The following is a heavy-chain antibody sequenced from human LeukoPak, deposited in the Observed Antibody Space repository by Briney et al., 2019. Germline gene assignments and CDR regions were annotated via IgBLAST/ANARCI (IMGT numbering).Heavy chain of an antibody. CDR3: AREIPTMVRGVIIRVFDY. CDR1: GYTFTGYY. J-gene: IGHJ4*02. V-gene: IGHV1-2*02. CDR2: INPNSGGT. Sequence: ASVKVSCKASGYTFTGYYMHWVRQAPGQGLEWMGWINPNSGGTNYAQKFQGRVTMTRDTSISTAYMELSRLRSDDTAVYYCAREIPTMVRGVIIRVFDYWGQGTLFTVSS. D-gene: IGHD3-10*01.